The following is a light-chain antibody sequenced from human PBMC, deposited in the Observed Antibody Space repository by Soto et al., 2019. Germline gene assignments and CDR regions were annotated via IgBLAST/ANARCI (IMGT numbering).Light chain of an antibody. J-gene: IGKJ2*01. CDR2: GAS. CDR1: QSVSSNY. CDR3: DQYFSSPYT. Sequence: EIVLTQSPGTLSLSPGQRATLSCRASQSVSSNYLAWYKQKPGQAPRLLIYGASSRATGIPDRFSGSGSGTDFTLTISGLEPGDFAVYHCDQYFSSPYTFGQGTELVIK. V-gene: IGKV3-20*01.